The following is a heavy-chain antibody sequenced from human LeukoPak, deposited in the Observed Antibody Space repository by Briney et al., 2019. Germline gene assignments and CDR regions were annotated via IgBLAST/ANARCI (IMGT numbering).Heavy chain of an antibody. V-gene: IGHV3-23*01. Sequence: PGGSLRLSCAASGFSFSSYAMSWVRQAPGKGLEWVSGISGSGDSPYYADSVKGRFSITRDNAKNSLFLQMNSLRAEDTAVYYCARVRTTDTLTGYKQELDYWGRGTLVTVSS. CDR1: GFSFSSYA. J-gene: IGHJ4*02. CDR3: ARVRTTDTLTGYKQELDY. CDR2: ISGSGDSP. D-gene: IGHD3-9*01.